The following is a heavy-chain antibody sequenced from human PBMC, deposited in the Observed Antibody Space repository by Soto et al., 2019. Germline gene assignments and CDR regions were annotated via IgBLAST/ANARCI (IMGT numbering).Heavy chain of an antibody. CDR3: ARDLWWELPFDY. D-gene: IGHD2-21*01. CDR1: GFSFSNYW. CDR2: IKEDGSEK. J-gene: IGHJ4*02. V-gene: IGHV3-7*01. Sequence: GGSLRLSCVVSGFSFSNYWMTWVRQAPGKGLEWVANIKEDGSEKYYVDSVKGRFTISRDNAKNSLYLQMSSLRAEDTAVYYCARDLWWELPFDYWGQGTLVTVSS.